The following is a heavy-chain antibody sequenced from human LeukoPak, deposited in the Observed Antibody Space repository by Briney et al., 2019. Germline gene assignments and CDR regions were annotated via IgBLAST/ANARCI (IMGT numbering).Heavy chain of an antibody. CDR2: ISGSGGST. CDR3: ANAREWGSYYQDAFDI. V-gene: IGHV3-23*01. Sequence: GGSLRLSCAASGFTFSSYAMSWVRQAPGKGLEWVSAISGSGGSTYYADSVKGRFTTSRDNSKNTLYLQMNSLRAEDTAVYYCANAREWGSYYQDAFDIWGQGTMVTVSS. CDR1: GFTFSSYA. D-gene: IGHD1-26*01. J-gene: IGHJ3*02.